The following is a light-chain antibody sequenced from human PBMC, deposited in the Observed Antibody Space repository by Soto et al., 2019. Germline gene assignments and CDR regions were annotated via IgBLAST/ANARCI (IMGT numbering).Light chain of an antibody. V-gene: IGLV2-14*01. CDR3: RSYTSSSTPYV. CDR1: SSDVGGYNY. CDR2: EVS. J-gene: IGLJ1*01. Sequence: QSALTQPASVSGSPGQSITISCTGTSSDVGGYNYVSWYQQHPGKAPKLMIFEVSNRPSGVSNRFSGSKSGNTASLTISGLQAEDEADYYCRSYTSSSTPYVFGRGTKLTVL.